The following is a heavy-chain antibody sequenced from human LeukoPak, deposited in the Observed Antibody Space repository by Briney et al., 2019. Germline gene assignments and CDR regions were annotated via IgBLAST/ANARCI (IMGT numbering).Heavy chain of an antibody. CDR2: IHHSGVT. V-gene: IGHV4-39*02. CDR3: ARRDNSFDS. J-gene: IGHJ4*02. D-gene: IGHD5-24*01. CDR1: GGSISSHNHH. Sequence: SETLSLTCSVSGGSISSHNHHWDWIRQPPGNGLEWIGSIHHSGVTYSNPSLRSRLTLSVDMSKNHFPLNLSSVTAADTAVYRCARRDNSFDSWGPGTLVTVSS.